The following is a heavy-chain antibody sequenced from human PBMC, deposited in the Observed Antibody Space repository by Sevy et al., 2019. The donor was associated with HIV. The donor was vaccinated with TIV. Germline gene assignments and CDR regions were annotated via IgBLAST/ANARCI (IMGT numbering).Heavy chain of an antibody. J-gene: IGHJ6*02. CDR1: GFTFSSYA. CDR3: VKGGEGDVVVVAAYYYGMDV. D-gene: IGHD2-15*01. V-gene: IGHV3-64D*06. Sequence: GGSLRLSCSASGFTFSSYAMHWVRQAPGKGLEYVSAISRNGGSTYYADSVKGRFTISRDNSKNTLYLQMSSLRAEDTAVYYCVKGGEGDVVVVAAYYYGMDVWGQGTTVTVSS. CDR2: ISRNGGST.